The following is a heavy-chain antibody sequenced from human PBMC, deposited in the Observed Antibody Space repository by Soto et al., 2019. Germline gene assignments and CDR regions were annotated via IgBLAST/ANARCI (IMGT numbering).Heavy chain of an antibody. J-gene: IGHJ6*02. Sequence: ASVKVSCKASGGTFSSYAISWVRQAPGQGLEWMGGIIPIFGTANYAQKFQGRVTITADKSTSTAYMELSSMRSEDTAVYYCARDRGTTGYYYYGMDVWGQGTTVTVSS. V-gene: IGHV1-69*06. CDR2: IIPIFGTA. D-gene: IGHD1-1*01. CDR3: ARDRGTTGYYYYGMDV. CDR1: GGTFSSYA.